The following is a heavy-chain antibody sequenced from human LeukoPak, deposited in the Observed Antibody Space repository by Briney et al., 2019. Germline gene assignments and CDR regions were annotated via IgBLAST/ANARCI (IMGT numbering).Heavy chain of an antibody. Sequence: GGSLRLSCAASGFTFSTYWMHWVRQAPGKGLVWVSRIKSDGSTNYADSVKGRFTISRDNAKNTVSLQMNSLRPEDTGVYYCARAPSEIGGYYSEYLRHWGQGTLVTVSS. CDR3: ARAPSEIGGYYSEYLRH. J-gene: IGHJ1*01. CDR2: IKSDGST. V-gene: IGHV3-74*01. D-gene: IGHD3-22*01. CDR1: GFTFSTYW.